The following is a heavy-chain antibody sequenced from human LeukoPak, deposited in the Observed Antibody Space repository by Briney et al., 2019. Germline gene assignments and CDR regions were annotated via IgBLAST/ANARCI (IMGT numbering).Heavy chain of an antibody. CDR1: GFTFSSYS. CDR3: ARDKGACSGGSCYSYYYYMDV. D-gene: IGHD2-15*01. V-gene: IGHV3-48*01. CDR2: ISSSSSTI. Sequence: PGGSLRLSCAASGFTFSSYSMNWVRQAPGKGLEWVSYISSSSSTIYYADSVKGRFTISRDNAKNSLYLQMNSLRAEDTAVYYCARDKGACSGGSCYSYYYYMDVWGKGTTVTVSS. J-gene: IGHJ6*03.